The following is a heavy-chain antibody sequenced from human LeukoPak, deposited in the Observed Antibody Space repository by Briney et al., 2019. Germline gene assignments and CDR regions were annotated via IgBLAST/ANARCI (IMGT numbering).Heavy chain of an antibody. CDR1: GGSLSSSSYY. V-gene: IGHV4-39*01. CDR2: IYYSGST. D-gene: IGHD3-10*01. CDR3: ALPGRFGELLQPAFDP. Sequence: SETLSLTCTVSGGSLSSSSYYWGWIRQPPGKGLEWIGSIYYSGSTYYNPSLKSRVTISVDTSKNQFSLKLSSVTAADTAVYYCALPGRFGELLQPAFDPWGQGTLVTVSS. J-gene: IGHJ5*02.